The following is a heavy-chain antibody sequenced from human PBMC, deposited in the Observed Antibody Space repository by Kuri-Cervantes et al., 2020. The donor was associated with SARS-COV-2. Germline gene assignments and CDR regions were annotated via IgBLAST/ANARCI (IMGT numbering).Heavy chain of an antibody. CDR3: ASHGPDLAARDPYYYYGMDV. V-gene: IGHV3-64*01. Sequence: GESLKISCTASGFTFSSYAMHWVRQAPGKGLEYVSAISSNGGSTYYANSVKGRFTISRDNSKNTLYLQMGSLRAEDMAVYYCASHGPDLAARDPYYYYGMDVWGQGTTVTVSS. J-gene: IGHJ6*02. CDR1: GFTFSSYA. D-gene: IGHD6-6*01. CDR2: ISSNGGST.